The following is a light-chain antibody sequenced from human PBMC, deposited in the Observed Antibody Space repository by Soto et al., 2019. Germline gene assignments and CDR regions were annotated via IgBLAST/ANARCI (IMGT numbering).Light chain of an antibody. CDR1: SSDISGHNY. V-gene: IGLV2-8*01. J-gene: IGLJ1*01. CDR3: CSSGGSPTYV. CDR2: EVN. Sequence: QSALTQPPSASGSLGQSVTISCTGASSDISGHNYVSWYQQHPGKAPKLMIFEVNKRPSGVSNRFSGSKSGNTASLTISGLKVEDEADYYCCSSGGSPTYVFGTGTKLTVL.